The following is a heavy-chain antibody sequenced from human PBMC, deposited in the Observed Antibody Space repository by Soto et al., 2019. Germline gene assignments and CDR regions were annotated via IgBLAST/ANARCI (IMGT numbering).Heavy chain of an antibody. J-gene: IGHJ4*02. CDR1: GYTFTAYS. CDR3: AREASAVISLDY. Sequence: ASVKVSCKASGYTFTAYSMHWVRQAPGQGLEWVGWFNPNSGDTIYAQKFQGRVTLTRNTSIGTAYMELYSLTSDDTAVYYCAREASAVISLDYWGQGTLVTVSS. V-gene: IGHV1-2*02. CDR2: FNPNSGDT. D-gene: IGHD6-19*01.